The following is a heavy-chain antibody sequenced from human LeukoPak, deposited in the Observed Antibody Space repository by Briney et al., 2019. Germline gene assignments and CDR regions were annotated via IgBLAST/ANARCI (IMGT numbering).Heavy chain of an antibody. J-gene: IGHJ4*02. CDR2: INAGTGQT. V-gene: IGHV1-3*01. D-gene: IGHD5-24*01. Sequence: GASVKVSCKASGYTFSSYAIHWVRQATGQRLEWMGWINAGTGQTKYSQKFQRRVTITRDTSASTAYMELSSLRSEDTAVYSCARAGVVEMATIGFDYWGLGTLVTVSS. CDR3: ARAGVVEMATIGFDY. CDR1: GYTFSSYA.